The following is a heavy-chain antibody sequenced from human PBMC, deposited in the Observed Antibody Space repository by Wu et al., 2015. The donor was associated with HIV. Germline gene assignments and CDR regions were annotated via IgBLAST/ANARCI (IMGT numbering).Heavy chain of an antibody. CDR2: ISAYNGNT. D-gene: IGHD6-19*01. CDR3: ARDRWLGQFVWYFDL. Sequence: QVQLVQSGAEMKKPGASVKVSCKASGYTFTSYGISWVRQAPGQGLEWMGWISAYNGNTNYAQKLQGRVTMTTDTSTSTAYMELRSLRSDDTAVYYCARDRWLGQFVWYFDLWGRGTLVTVSS. J-gene: IGHJ2*01. CDR1: GYTFTSYG. V-gene: IGHV1-18*01.